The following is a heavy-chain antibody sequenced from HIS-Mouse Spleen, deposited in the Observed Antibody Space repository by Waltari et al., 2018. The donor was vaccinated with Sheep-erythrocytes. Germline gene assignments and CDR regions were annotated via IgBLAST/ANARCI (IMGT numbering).Heavy chain of an antibody. D-gene: IGHD3-3*01. Sequence: QVTLRESGPALVKPTQTLTLTCTFSGFSLSTSGMCVSWIRQPPGKALEWLALIDWDDDKYYSTSLKTRLTISKDTSKNQVVLTMTNMDPVDTVTYYCARTPRDYDFWSSYYFYYYGMDVWGQGTTVTVSS. CDR3: ARTPRDYDFWSSYYFYYYGMDV. CDR1: GFSLSTSGMC. V-gene: IGHV2-70*01. J-gene: IGHJ6*02. CDR2: IDWDDDK.